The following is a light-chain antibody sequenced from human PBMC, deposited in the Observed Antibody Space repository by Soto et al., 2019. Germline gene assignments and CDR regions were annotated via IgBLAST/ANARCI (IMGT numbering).Light chain of an antibody. CDR1: SSDVGGYNY. CDR3: SSYTSSSTVI. CDR2: DVS. V-gene: IGLV2-14*01. Sequence: QSVLTQPASVSGSPGQSITISCTGTSSDVGGYNYVCWYQQHPGKAPKLIIYDVSNRPSGVSNRFSGSKSGNTASLSISGLQAEDEADYYCSSYTSSSTVIFGGGTKLTVL. J-gene: IGLJ2*01.